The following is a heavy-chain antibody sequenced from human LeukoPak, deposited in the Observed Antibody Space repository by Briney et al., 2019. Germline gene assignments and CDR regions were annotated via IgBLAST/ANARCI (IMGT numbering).Heavy chain of an antibody. V-gene: IGHV1-2*02. D-gene: IGHD2-15*01. CDR1: GYTFTGYY. J-gene: IGHJ3*02. CDR2: INPNSGGT. Sequence: ASVKVSCKASGYTFTGYYMHWVRQAPGQGLEWMGWINPNSGGTKYAQNFQGRVTMTRDTSISTAYMELSRLRSDDTAVYYCARDIVVVAAAGAPHAFDIWGQGTMVTVSS. CDR3: ARDIVVVAAAGAPHAFDI.